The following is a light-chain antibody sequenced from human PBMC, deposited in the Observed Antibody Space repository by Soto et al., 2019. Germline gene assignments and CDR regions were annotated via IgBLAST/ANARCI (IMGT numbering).Light chain of an antibody. CDR3: CSFTTNSTYV. CDR2: DVT. CDR1: SSDVGGYNY. J-gene: IGLJ1*01. V-gene: IGLV2-14*01. Sequence: QAALAQPSSVSVSPGQSITISCTGTSSDVGGYNYVSWYQQYPGKAPKVMIYDVTNRPSGVSNRFSGSRSGNTASLTISGLQAEDEADYYCCSFTTNSTYVFGTGTKVTVL.